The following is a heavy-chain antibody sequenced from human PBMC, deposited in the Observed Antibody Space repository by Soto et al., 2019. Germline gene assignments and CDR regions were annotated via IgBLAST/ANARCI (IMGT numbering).Heavy chain of an antibody. J-gene: IGHJ4*02. CDR1: GFTFSSYS. V-gene: IGHV3-48*01. D-gene: IGHD3-3*01. CDR2: ISSSSSTI. CDR3: AKDQIIDFWRGSGSHRFYY. Sequence: SLRLSCAASGFTFSSYSMNWVRQAPGKGLEWVSYISSSSSTIYYADSVKGRFTISRDNAKNSLYLQMNSLRAEDTAVYYCAKDQIIDFWRGSGSHRFYYWGQGTLVTVSS.